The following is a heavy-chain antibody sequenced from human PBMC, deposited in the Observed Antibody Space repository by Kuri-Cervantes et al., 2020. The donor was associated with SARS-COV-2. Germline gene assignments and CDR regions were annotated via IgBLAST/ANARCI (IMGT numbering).Heavy chain of an antibody. CDR3: ARIYYDSSGYEYFQH. Sequence: ASVKVSCKASGYTFTGYYMHWVRQAPGQGLEWMGRINPNSGGTNYAQKFQGRVTMTRDTSISTAYMELSRLRSDDTAVYYCARIYYDSSGYEYFQHWGQGTLVTVSS. V-gene: IGHV1-2*06. J-gene: IGHJ1*01. D-gene: IGHD3-22*01. CDR1: GYTFTGYY. CDR2: INPNSGGT.